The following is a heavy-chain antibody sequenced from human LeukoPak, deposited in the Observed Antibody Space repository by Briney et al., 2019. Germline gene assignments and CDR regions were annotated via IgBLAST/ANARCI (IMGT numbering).Heavy chain of an antibody. V-gene: IGHV4-61*01. CDR3: ARGRGYCSSTSCYSFSWFDP. D-gene: IGHD2-2*01. Sequence: SETLSLTCTVSGGSISSGSYYWSWIRQPPGKRLEWIGYIYYSGSTNYNPSLKSRVTISVDTSKNQFSLKLSSVTAADTAVYYCARGRGYCSSTSCYSFSWFDPWGQGTLVTVSS. CDR1: GGSISSGSYY. CDR2: IYYSGST. J-gene: IGHJ5*02.